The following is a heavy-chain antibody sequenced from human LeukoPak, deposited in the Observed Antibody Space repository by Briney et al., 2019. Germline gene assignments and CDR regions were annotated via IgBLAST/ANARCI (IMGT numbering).Heavy chain of an antibody. V-gene: IGHV4-4*07. J-gene: IGHJ5*02. CDR1: GGSISSYS. CDR2: IYTSGST. D-gene: IGHD6-6*01. Sequence: KPSETLSLTCTLSGGSISSYSWTWIRQPAGKALEWIGRIYTSGSTTYNPSLKSRVTMSLDTSKNHFSLKLSSVTAADTAVYYCARGSSYGWFDPWGQGTLVTVSS. CDR3: ARGSSYGWFDP.